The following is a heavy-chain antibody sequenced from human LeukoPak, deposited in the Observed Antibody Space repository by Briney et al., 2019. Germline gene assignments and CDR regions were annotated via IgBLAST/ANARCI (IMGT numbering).Heavy chain of an antibody. D-gene: IGHD6-19*01. CDR3: ARDLYSSGHGGGY. V-gene: IGHV4-30-2*01. Sequence: PSQTLSLTCAVSGGSISSGGYSWSWIRQPPGKGLEWIGYIYHSGSTYYNPSLKSRVTISVDRSKNQFSLKLSSVTAADTAVYYCARDLYSSGHGGGYWGQGTLVTVSS. J-gene: IGHJ4*02. CDR1: GGSISSGGYS. CDR2: IYHSGST.